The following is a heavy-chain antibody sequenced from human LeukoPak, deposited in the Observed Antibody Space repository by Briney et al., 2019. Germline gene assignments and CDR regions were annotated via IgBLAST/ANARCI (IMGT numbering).Heavy chain of an antibody. D-gene: IGHD3-22*01. CDR3: ATATYPDDSSSGDY. V-gene: IGHV1-69*06. Sequence: SVKVSCKASGGTFSSYAISWVRQAPGQGLEWMGGIIPIFGTANYAQKFQGRVTMTEDTSTDTAYMELSSLRSEDTAVYYCATATYPDDSSSGDYWGQGTLVTVSS. J-gene: IGHJ4*02. CDR2: IIPIFGTA. CDR1: GGTFSSYA.